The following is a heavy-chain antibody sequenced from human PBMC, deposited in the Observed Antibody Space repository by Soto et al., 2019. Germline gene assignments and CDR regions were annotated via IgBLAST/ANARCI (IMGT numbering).Heavy chain of an antibody. CDR3: TTLSITIFGVVLMDV. Sequence: EVQLVESGGGLVKPGGSLRLSCAASGFTFSNAWMNWVRQAPGKGLEWVGRIKSKTDGGTTDYAAPVKGRFTISRDDSKNTLYLLMNSLKSEDTAVYYCTTLSITIFGVVLMDVWGQGTTVTVSS. J-gene: IGHJ6*02. V-gene: IGHV3-15*07. CDR2: IKSKTDGGTT. D-gene: IGHD3-3*01. CDR1: GFTFSNAW.